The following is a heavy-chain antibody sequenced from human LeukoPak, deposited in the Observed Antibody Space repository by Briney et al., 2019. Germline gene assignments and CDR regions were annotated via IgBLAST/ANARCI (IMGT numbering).Heavy chain of an antibody. CDR1: GYTFTGYY. V-gene: IGHV1-2*02. D-gene: IGHD5-18*01. Sequence: GSVKVSCKASGYTFTGYYMHWVRQAPGQGREWMGWINTNSGGTNYAQKFQGRVTMTRDTSISTAYMELSKLRADDTAVYYCARGGYSYGYGDAFDIWGQGTMVTVSS. CDR3: ARGGYSYGYGDAFDI. J-gene: IGHJ3*02. CDR2: INTNSGGT.